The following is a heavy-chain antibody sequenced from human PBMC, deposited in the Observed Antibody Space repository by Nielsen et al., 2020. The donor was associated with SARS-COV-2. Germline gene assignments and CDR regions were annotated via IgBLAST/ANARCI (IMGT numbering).Heavy chain of an antibody. V-gene: IGHV4-31*03. J-gene: IGHJ6*02. CDR2: IYFSGRT. CDR3: ARESSSYDHYNYGMDV. CDR1: GGSISSGGYC. D-gene: IGHD5-12*01. Sequence: SETLSLTCTVSGGSISSGGYCWSWIRHHPGKGLEWIGCIYFSGRTCYNPSLKSRVTISVDTSKNQFSLSLRSVTAADTAVYYCARESSSYDHYNYGMDVWGQGTTVTVSS.